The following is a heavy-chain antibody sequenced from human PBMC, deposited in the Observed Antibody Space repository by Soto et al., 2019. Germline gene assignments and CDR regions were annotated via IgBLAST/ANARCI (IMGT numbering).Heavy chain of an antibody. V-gene: IGHV3-11*05. D-gene: IGHD6-13*01. CDR1: GFTFSDYY. J-gene: IGHJ4*02. CDR2: ISISTSHT. CDR3: ARGRGAAADYFDF. Sequence: QVQLVESGGGLVKPGGSLRLSCAVSGFTFSDYYMTWIRQAPGTGLEWVSYISISTSHTNYADSVKRRFTISRNNANNSLFLQMNSMRAEDTAVYYCARGRGAAADYFDFWGKGTLVTVSS.